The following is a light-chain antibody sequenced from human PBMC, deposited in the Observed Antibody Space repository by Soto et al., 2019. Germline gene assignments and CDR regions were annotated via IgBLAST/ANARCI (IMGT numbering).Light chain of an antibody. CDR1: QNVGNN. CDR2: ATS. Sequence: EIVLTQSPATLSVSPGERATLSCRASQNVGNNFAWYQQKPGQAPRLLIFATSTRATGVPARFSGSGSGTEFTITISSLQSEDFAVYYCQQYGDWPLTFGGGAKVEIE. J-gene: IGKJ4*01. CDR3: QQYGDWPLT. V-gene: IGKV3-15*01.